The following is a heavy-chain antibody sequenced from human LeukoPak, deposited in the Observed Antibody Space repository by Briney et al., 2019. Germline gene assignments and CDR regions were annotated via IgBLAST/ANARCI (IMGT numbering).Heavy chain of an antibody. Sequence: GESLKISCKGSGYTFTSYWIGWVRQMPGKGLEWMGVIYPGDSDIRYSPSFQGQVTISADKSITTAYLQWSSLKASDTAMYYCASSRRSGWYFDYWGQGTLVTVSS. CDR1: GYTFTSYW. CDR2: IYPGDSDI. D-gene: IGHD6-19*01. CDR3: ASSRRSGWYFDY. V-gene: IGHV5-51*01. J-gene: IGHJ4*02.